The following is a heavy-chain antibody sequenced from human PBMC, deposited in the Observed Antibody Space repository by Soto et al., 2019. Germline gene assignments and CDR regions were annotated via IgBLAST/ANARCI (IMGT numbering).Heavy chain of an antibody. CDR3: ARWELPYDY. V-gene: IGHV3-7*05. Sequence: PGGSLRLSCVASGFTFSSYWMSWVRQAPGKGLEWVANIMQDGSEKYYVDSVKGRFTISRDNAKNSLFLQMNSLRAEDTAVYYCARWELPYDYWGQGTLVTVSS. CDR2: IMQDGSEK. J-gene: IGHJ4*02. CDR1: GFTFSSYW. D-gene: IGHD3-10*01.